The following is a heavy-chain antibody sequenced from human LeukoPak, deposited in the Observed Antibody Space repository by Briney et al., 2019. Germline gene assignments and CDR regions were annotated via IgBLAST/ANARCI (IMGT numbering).Heavy chain of an antibody. J-gene: IGHJ6*03. CDR1: GFTFSSYA. D-gene: IGHD6-25*01. CDR2: ISIDGGRT. V-gene: IGHV3-23*01. CDR3: ARKGIGSSRYQNMDV. Sequence: GGSLRLSCGASGFTFSSYAMSWVRQAPGKGPEWVSTISIDGGRTYYADSVKSRFTVSRDTSKNTLYLQMNSLRAEDTAVYYCARKGIGSSRYQNMDVWGKGTTVTVSS.